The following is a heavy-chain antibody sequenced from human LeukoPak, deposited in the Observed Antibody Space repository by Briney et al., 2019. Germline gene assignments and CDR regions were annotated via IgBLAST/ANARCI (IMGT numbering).Heavy chain of an antibody. CDR2: INHSGST. J-gene: IGHJ4*02. Sequence: SETLSLTCAVYGGSFSGYYRSWIRQPPGKGLEWIGEINHSGSTNYNPSLKSRVTISVDTSKNQFSLKLSSVTAADTAVYYCARGTVGATHLDYWGQGTLVTVSS. V-gene: IGHV4-34*01. CDR3: ARGTVGATHLDY. D-gene: IGHD1-26*01. CDR1: GGSFSGYY.